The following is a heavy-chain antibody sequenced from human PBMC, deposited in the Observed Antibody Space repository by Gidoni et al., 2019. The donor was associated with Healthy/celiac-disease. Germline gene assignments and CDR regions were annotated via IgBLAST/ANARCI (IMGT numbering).Heavy chain of an antibody. J-gene: IGHJ4*02. CDR3: ARFYGDYPDY. CDR2: ISSSSSYT. V-gene: IGHV3-11*05. D-gene: IGHD4-17*01. Sequence: QVQLVESWAGLVKPGGSLILSSASSGFTFSDYYMSWIRQAPGKGLEWVSYISSSSSYTNYADSVKGRFTISRDNAKNSLYLQMNSLRAEDTAVYYCARFYGDYPDYWGQGTLVTVSS. CDR1: GFTFSDYY.